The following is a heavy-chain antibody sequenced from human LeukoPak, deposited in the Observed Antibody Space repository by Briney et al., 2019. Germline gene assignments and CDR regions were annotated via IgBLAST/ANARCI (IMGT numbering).Heavy chain of an antibody. D-gene: IGHD4-17*01. CDR2: INTDGSST. J-gene: IGHJ4*02. V-gene: IGHV3-74*01. CDR3: ALRDEDGDYDPVY. CDR1: GFTFSSYW. Sequence: GGSLRLSCAASGFTFSSYWMHWVRQAPGKGLVWVSRINTDGSSTSYADSVKGRFTISRDNSKNTLYLQMNSLRAEDTAVYYCALRDEDGDYDPVYWGQGTLVTVSS.